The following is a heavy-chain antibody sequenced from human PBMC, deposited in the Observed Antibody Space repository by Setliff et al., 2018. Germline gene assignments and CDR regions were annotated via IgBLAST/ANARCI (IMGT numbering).Heavy chain of an antibody. Sequence: PSETLSLTCAVSGYSISSGYYWGWIRQPPGKGLEWIGSIYHSGSTYYKPSLKSRVTISVDTSKNQFSLKLSSVTAADTAVYYCARVSSYGSGSYYYYYYGMDVWGQGTTVTVSS. J-gene: IGHJ6*02. CDR1: GYSISSGYY. V-gene: IGHV4-38-2*01. CDR3: ARVSSYGSGSYYYYYYGMDV. D-gene: IGHD3-10*01. CDR2: IYHSGST.